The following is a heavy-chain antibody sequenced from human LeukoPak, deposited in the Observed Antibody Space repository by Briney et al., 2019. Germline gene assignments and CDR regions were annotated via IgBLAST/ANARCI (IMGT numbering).Heavy chain of an antibody. Sequence: GGSLRLSCAASGFTFSNYWMHWVRQAPGKGLVWVSRIDSDGSGTVYPASVKGRFTISRDNAKNMLYLQMNSLRAEDTAVYYCARGPVGLSALDSWGQGTLVTVSS. CDR2: IDSDGSGT. D-gene: IGHD2-15*01. V-gene: IGHV3-74*01. CDR3: ARGPVGLSALDS. CDR1: GFTFSNYW. J-gene: IGHJ4*02.